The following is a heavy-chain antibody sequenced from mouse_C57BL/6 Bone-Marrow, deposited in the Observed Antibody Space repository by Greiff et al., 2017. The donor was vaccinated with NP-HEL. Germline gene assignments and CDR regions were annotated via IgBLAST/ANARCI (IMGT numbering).Heavy chain of an antibody. CDR1: GFTFSSYG. CDR3: ARLYGSSSFAY. J-gene: IGHJ3*01. V-gene: IGHV5-6*02. D-gene: IGHD1-1*01. Sequence: DVKLVESGGDLVKPGGSLKLSCAASGFTFSSYGMSWVRQTPDKRLEWVATISSGGSYTYYPDSVKGRFPISRDNAKNTLYLQMSSLKSEDTAMYYCARLYGSSSFAYWGQGTLVTVSA. CDR2: ISSGGSYT.